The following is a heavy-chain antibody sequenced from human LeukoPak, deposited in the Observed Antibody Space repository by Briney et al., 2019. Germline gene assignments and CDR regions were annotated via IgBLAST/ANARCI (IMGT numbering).Heavy chain of an antibody. J-gene: IGHJ3*02. D-gene: IGHD3-9*01. V-gene: IGHV3-74*01. CDR1: GFTFSSYW. Sequence: GGSLRLSCAASGFTFSSYWMHWVRQAPGKGLVWVSRINSDGSSASYADSVKGRFTISRDNAKNTLYLQMNSLRAEDTAVYYCASVYYDILTGYYPYAFDIWGQGTMVTVSS. CDR2: INSDGSSA. CDR3: ASVYYDILTGYYPYAFDI.